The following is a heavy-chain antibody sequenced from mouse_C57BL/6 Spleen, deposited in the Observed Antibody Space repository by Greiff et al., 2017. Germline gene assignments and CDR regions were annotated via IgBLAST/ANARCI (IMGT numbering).Heavy chain of an antibody. D-gene: IGHD2-3*01. Sequence: QVQLQQPGTELVKPGASVKLSCKASGYTFTSYWMHWVKQRPGQGLEWIGNINPSNGGTNYNEKFKSKATLTVDKSSSAAYMQLSSLTSEDSAVYYCARGDDGYPYYYAMDDWGQGTSVTVSS. V-gene: IGHV1-53*01. CDR1: GYTFTSYW. CDR3: ARGDDGYPYYYAMDD. J-gene: IGHJ4*01. CDR2: INPSNGGT.